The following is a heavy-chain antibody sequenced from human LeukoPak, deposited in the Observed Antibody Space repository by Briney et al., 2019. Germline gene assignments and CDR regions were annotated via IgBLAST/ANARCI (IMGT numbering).Heavy chain of an antibody. J-gene: IGHJ4*02. D-gene: IGHD3-22*01. CDR2: IYYSGST. Sequence: SETLSLTCTVSGGSISTYYWSWIRQPPGKGLEWIGYIYYSGSTNYNPSLKSRVTISVDTSKNQFSLKLSSVTAADTAVYYCAGTSLHYYDSSGYLTYGPYYFDYWGQGTLVTVSS. V-gene: IGHV4-59*01. CDR1: GGSISTYY. CDR3: AGTSLHYYDSSGYLTYGPYYFDY.